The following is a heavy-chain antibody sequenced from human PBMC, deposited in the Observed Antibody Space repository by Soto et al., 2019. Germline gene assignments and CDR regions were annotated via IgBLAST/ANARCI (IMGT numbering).Heavy chain of an antibody. D-gene: IGHD4-17*01. J-gene: IGHJ6*03. CDR2: IIPIFGIA. V-gene: IGHV1-69*02. CDR1: GGTFSSYT. CDR3: AREAGDYGDYYYYYYYMDV. Sequence: QVQLVQSGAEVKKPGSSVKVSCKASGGTFSSYTISWVRQAPGQGLEWMGMIIPIFGIANYAQKFQGRVTITADKSTSTAYMELSSLRSEDTAVYYCAREAGDYGDYYYYYYYMDVWGKGTTVTVSS.